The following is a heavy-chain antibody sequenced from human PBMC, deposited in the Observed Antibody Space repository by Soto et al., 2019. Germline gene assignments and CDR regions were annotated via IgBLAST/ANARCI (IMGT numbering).Heavy chain of an antibody. V-gene: IGHV5-51*01. CDR3: ASKGYSGYDYYAFDI. J-gene: IGHJ3*02. CDR1: GYSFTSYW. Sequence: GESLKISCKGSGYSFTSYWIGWVRQMPGKGLEWMGIIYPGDSDTRYSPSFQGQVTISADKSISTAYLQWSSLKASDTAMYYCASKGYSGYDYYAFDIWGHGTMVTVSS. CDR2: IYPGDSDT. D-gene: IGHD5-12*01.